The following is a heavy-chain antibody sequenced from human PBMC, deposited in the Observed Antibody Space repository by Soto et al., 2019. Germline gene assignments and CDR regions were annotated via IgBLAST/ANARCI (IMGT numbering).Heavy chain of an antibody. CDR2: IIPIFGTA. D-gene: IGHD2-2*01. Sequence: ASVKVSCKASGGTFSSYAISWVRQAPGQGLEWMGGIIPIFGTANYAQKFQGRVTITADESRSTAYMELSSLRSEDTAVYYCARLYIVVVPAAMGGDGMDVWGQGTTVTVSS. CDR3: ARLYIVVVPAAMGGDGMDV. CDR1: GGTFSSYA. V-gene: IGHV1-69*13. J-gene: IGHJ6*02.